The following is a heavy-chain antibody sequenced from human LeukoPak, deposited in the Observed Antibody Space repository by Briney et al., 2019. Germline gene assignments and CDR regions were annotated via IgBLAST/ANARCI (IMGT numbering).Heavy chain of an antibody. CDR1: GGSISSYY. V-gene: IGHV4-59*01. Sequence: SETLSLTCTVSGGSISSYYWSWIRQPPGKGLEWIGYIYYSGSTNYNPSLKSRVTISVDTSKNQFSLKLSSVTAADTAVYYCARGQSIAARPGYYYMDVWGKGTTVTVSS. CDR2: IYYSGST. CDR3: ARGQSIAARPGYYYMDV. D-gene: IGHD6-6*01. J-gene: IGHJ6*03.